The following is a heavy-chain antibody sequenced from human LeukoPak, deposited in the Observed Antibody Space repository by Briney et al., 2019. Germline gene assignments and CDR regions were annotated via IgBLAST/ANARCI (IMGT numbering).Heavy chain of an antibody. CDR1: GYTFTSYY. CDR3: ARDAGANRIAAAALPGGGWFDH. Sequence: ASVKVSCKASGYTFTSYYMHWVRQAPGQGLEWMGIINPSGGSTSYAQKFQGRVTMTRDTSTTTVYMELSSLRSEDTAVYYCARDAGANRIAAAALPGGGWFDHWGQGTLVTVSS. J-gene: IGHJ5*02. D-gene: IGHD6-13*01. CDR2: INPSGGST. V-gene: IGHV1-46*01.